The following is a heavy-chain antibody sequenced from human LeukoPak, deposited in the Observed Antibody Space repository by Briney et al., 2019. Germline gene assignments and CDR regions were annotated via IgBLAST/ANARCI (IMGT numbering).Heavy chain of an antibody. CDR2: ISGGGGST. V-gene: IGHV3-23*01. J-gene: IGHJ4*02. CDR3: ASEGIWSY. Sequence: PGGSLRLSCAASGFTVTSYSMNWVRQAPGKGLEWVSTISGGGGSTYYADSVKGRFTISRDNSKNTLYLQVNSLRAEDTAVYYCASEGIWSYWGEGTLVTVSS. CDR1: GFTVTSYS. D-gene: IGHD2-15*01.